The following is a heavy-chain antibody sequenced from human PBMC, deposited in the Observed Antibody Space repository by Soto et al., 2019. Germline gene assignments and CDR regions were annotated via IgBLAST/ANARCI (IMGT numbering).Heavy chain of an antibody. V-gene: IGHV1-69*13. Sequence: VASVKVSCKASGGTFSSYAISWVRQAPGQGLEWMGGIIPIFGTANYAQKFQGRVTITADESTSTAYMELSSLRSEDTAVYYCASLPPDYYDSSGHIRGFDYWGQGTLVTVSS. CDR1: GGTFSSYA. J-gene: IGHJ4*02. CDR3: ASLPPDYYDSSGHIRGFDY. D-gene: IGHD3-22*01. CDR2: IIPIFGTA.